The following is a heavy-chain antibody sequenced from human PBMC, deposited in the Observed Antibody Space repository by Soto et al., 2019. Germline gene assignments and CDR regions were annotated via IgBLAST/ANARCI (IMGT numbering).Heavy chain of an antibody. Sequence: PGGSLRLSCAASGFTFSSYAMSCVRQASGKGLEWVSAISGSGGSTYYADSVKGRFTISRDNSKNTLYLQMNSLRAEYTAVYYCARNQLEYDVFYICAQGTMVTGSS. CDR2: ISGSGGST. V-gene: IGHV3-23*01. CDR3: ARNQLEYDVFYI. D-gene: IGHD6-6*01. CDR1: GFTFSSYA. J-gene: IGHJ3*02.